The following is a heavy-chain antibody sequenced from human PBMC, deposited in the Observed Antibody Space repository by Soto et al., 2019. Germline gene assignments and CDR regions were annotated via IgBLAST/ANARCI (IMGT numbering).Heavy chain of an antibody. V-gene: IGHV4-30-4*01. D-gene: IGHD5-18*01. CDR3: ARGQPRNGYGQVVDI. J-gene: IGHJ3*02. CDR2: IYYRGYT. CDR1: GDSITTGENY. Sequence: QVQLKESGPGLVKPSQTLSLTCTVSGDSITTGENYWSWFRQPPGKGLEWIGNIYYRGYTNFNPSIKSRATISEDTSKRQFSLKLRSVAAADTAVYYCARGQPRNGYGQVVDIWGQWTSVIVSS.